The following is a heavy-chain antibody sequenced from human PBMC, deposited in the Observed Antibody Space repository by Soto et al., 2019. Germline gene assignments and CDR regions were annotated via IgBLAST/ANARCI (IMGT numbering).Heavy chain of an antibody. V-gene: IGHV5-10-1*01. CDR1: GYSFTTDW. CDR2: IDPSDSYT. Sequence: PGESLKISCKGSGYSFTTDWISWVRQMPGKGLEWMGRIDPSDSYTNYSPSFQGHVTISVDKSISTAYLQWSSLKASDTAMYYCARLRIAAPGNPGPWGQGTLVTVSS. D-gene: IGHD6-13*01. CDR3: ARLRIAAPGNPGP. J-gene: IGHJ5*02.